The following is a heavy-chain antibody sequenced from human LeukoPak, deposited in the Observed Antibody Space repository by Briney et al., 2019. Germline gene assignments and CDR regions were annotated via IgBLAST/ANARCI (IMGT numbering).Heavy chain of an antibody. CDR2: ISGSGGST. V-gene: IGHV3-23*01. CDR1: GFTFSSYA. D-gene: IGHD6-13*01. J-gene: IGHJ4*02. CDR3: ARDQAGAAAGTVGLSSPPDDY. Sequence: PGGSLRLSCAASGFTFSSYAMSWVRQAPGKGLEWVSAISGSGGSTYYADSVKGRFTISRDNSKNTLYLQMNSLRAEDTAVYYCARDQAGAAAGTVGLSSPPDDYWGQGTLVTVSS.